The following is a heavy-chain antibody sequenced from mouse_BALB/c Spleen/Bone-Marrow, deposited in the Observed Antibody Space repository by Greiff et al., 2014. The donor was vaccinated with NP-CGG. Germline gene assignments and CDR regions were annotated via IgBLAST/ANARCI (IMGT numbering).Heavy chain of an antibody. CDR2: IDPADSYT. CDR1: GYTFTSYW. CDR3: AREGNGYDGYWYLDV. V-gene: IGHV1-69*02. D-gene: IGHD2-2*01. J-gene: IGHJ1*01. Sequence: QVQLQQPGAELVKPGASVKLSCKASGYTFTSYWMHWVKQRPGQGLEWIGEIDPADSYTNYNQKFKGKATLTVDKSSSTAYMQLSCLTSEDSAADYCAREGNGYDGYWYLDVWGAGTTVTVSS.